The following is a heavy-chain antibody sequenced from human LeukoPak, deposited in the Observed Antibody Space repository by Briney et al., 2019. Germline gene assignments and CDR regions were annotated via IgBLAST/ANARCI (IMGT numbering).Heavy chain of an antibody. V-gene: IGHV4-59*01. D-gene: IGHD2-15*01. J-gene: IGHJ3*02. Sequence: SETLYLTCTVSGGSISSYYWSWIRQPPGKGLEWIGYIYYSGSTNYNPSLKSRVTISVDTSKNQFSLKLSSVTAADTAVYYCARDIHCSGGSCYPNDAFDIWGQGTMVTVSS. CDR3: ARDIHCSGGSCYPNDAFDI. CDR2: IYYSGST. CDR1: GGSISSYY.